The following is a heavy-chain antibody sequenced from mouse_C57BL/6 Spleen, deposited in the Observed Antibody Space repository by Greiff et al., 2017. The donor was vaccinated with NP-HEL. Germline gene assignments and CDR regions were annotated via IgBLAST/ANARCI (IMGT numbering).Heavy chain of an antibody. CDR1: GYTFTSYW. J-gene: IGHJ1*03. Sequence: VQLQQPGAELVKPGASVKLSCKASGYTFTSYWMHWVKQRPGQGLEWIGEIDPSDSYTNYNQTFKGKFTLTVDKSSSTAYMQLSSLTSDDSAVYYCARQDYGSKGYWYFDVWGTGTTVTVSS. D-gene: IGHD1-1*01. CDR3: ARQDYGSKGYWYFDV. V-gene: IGHV1-69*01. CDR2: IDPSDSYT.